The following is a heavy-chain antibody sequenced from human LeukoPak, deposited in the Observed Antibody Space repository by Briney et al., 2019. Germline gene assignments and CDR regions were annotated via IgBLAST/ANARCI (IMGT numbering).Heavy chain of an antibody. Sequence: SETLSLTCTVSVGSISSSSYYWGWIRQPPGKGLEWIGRIYYSGSTYYNPSLKSRVTTSVDTSKHQFAPELSSVTAADTAVYYCARHGSDSGSHYRGFDYWGQGTMVTVSS. CDR2: IYYSGST. J-gene: IGHJ4*02. CDR3: ARHGSDSGSHYRGFDY. D-gene: IGHD1-26*01. CDR1: VGSISSSSYY. V-gene: IGHV4-39*01.